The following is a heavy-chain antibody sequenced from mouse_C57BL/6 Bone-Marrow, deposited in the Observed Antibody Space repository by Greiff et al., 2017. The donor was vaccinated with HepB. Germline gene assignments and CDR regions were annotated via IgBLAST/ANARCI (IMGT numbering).Heavy chain of an antibody. Sequence: EVKLVESGEGLVKPGGSLKLSCAASGFTFSSYAMSWVRQTPEKRLEWVAYISSGGDYIYYADTVKGRFTISRDNSRNTLYLQMSSLKSEDTAMYYSTRDLGGPMGYWGQGTTLTVSS. J-gene: IGHJ2*01. CDR2: ISSGGDYI. V-gene: IGHV5-9-1*02. CDR1: GFTFSSYA. D-gene: IGHD1-1*02. CDR3: TRDLGGPMGY.